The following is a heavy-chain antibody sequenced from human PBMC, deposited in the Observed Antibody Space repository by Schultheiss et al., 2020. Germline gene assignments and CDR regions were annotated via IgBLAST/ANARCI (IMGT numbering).Heavy chain of an antibody. CDR2: IDWDDDK. D-gene: IGHD3-22*01. V-gene: IGHV2-70*01. CDR1: GFSLSTSGVG. Sequence: SGPTLVKPTQTLTLTCTFSGFSLSTSGVGVGWIRQPPGKALEWLALIDWDDDKYYSTSLKTRLTISKDTSKNQVVLTMTNMDPVDTATYYCARIQPHYDSSGYSALQYPFDYWGQGTLVTVSS. CDR3: ARIQPHYDSSGYSALQYPFDY. J-gene: IGHJ4*02.